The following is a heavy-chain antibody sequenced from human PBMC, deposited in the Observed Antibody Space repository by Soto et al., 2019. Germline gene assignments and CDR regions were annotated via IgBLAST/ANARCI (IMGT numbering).Heavy chain of an antibody. CDR1: GGSFSGYY. CDR2: INLSGSP. CDR3: ATFPPEGRTATPRGDDAFDL. J-gene: IGHJ3*01. V-gene: IGHV4-34*01. D-gene: IGHD3-10*01. Sequence: PLETLSLTCDVYGGSFSGYYWGWVRQAPGKGLEWIVDINLSGSPNYNPSLQSRVSVSLDSSKTHFSLKLSSVTAADTAVYYCATFPPEGRTATPRGDDAFDLWGQGTLVTVSS.